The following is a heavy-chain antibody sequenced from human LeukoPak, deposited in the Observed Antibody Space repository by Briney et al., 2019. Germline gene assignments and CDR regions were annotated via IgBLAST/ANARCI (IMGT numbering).Heavy chain of an antibody. Sequence: GGSLRLSCAASGFTFSSYGMHWVRQAPGKGLEWVAVIWYDGSNKYYADSVKGRFTISRDNSKNTLYLQMNSLRAEDTAVYYCARAIAARRGENWFDSWGQGTLVTVSS. V-gene: IGHV3-33*01. CDR2: IWYDGSNK. J-gene: IGHJ5*01. D-gene: IGHD6-6*01. CDR3: ARAIAARRGENWFDS. CDR1: GFTFSSYG.